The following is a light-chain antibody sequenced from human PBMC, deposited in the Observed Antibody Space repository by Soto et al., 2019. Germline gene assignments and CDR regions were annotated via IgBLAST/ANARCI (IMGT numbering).Light chain of an antibody. J-gene: IGKJ3*01. CDR2: AAS. Sequence: DIQMTQSPSSLAASVGDRVTSTCRASQSISSYLNWYQQKAGKAPKLLVYAASSLQSGVPSRFSGSGSGTEFTLTISSLQPEDFATYYCQQSYSMATFGPGTTGDIK. CDR1: QSISSY. V-gene: IGKV1-39*01. CDR3: QQSYSMAT.